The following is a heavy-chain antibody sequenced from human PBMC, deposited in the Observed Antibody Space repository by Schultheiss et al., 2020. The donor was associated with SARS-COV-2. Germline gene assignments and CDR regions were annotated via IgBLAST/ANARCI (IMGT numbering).Heavy chain of an antibody. J-gene: IGHJ6*02. CDR3: ARYGSGIAYYYYGMDV. CDR1: GGSFSGYY. V-gene: IGHV4-34*01. D-gene: IGHD3-10*01. Sequence: SQTLSLTCAVYGGSFSGYYWSWIRQPPGKGLEWIGEINHSGSTNCNPSLKSRVTISVDTSKNQFSLKLSSVTAADTAVYYCARYGSGIAYYYYGMDVWGQGTTVTVSS. CDR2: INHSGST.